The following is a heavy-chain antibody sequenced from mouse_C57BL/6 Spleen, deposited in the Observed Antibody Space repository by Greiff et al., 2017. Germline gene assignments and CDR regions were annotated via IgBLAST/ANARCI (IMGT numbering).Heavy chain of an antibody. D-gene: IGHD2-1*01. CDR3: AREDGNYYAIDY. CDR2: IDPSDSET. CDR1: GYTFTSYW. Sequence: QVQLQQSGAELVRPGSSVKLSCKASGYTFTSYWMHWVKQRPIQGLDWIGNIDPSDSETHYNQKFKDKATLTVDKSSSTAYMQLSSLTSEDSAVYYCAREDGNYYAIDYWGQGTSVTVSS. J-gene: IGHJ4*01. V-gene: IGHV1-52*01.